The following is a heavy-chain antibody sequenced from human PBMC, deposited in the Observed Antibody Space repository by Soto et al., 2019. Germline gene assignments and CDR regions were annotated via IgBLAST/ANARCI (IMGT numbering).Heavy chain of an antibody. Sequence: SETLSLTCTVSGGSISSYYWSWIRQPPGKGLEWIGYIYYSGSTNYNPSLKSRVTISVDTSKNQFSLKLSSVTAADTAVYYCARGARSAYYYDSSGYLFDYWGQGTLVTVSS. J-gene: IGHJ4*02. CDR1: GGSISSYY. CDR3: ARGARSAYYYDSSGYLFDY. D-gene: IGHD3-22*01. V-gene: IGHV4-59*01. CDR2: IYYSGST.